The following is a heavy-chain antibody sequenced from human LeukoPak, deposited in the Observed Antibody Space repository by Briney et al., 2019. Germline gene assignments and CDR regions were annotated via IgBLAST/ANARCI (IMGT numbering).Heavy chain of an antibody. Sequence: PSETLSLTCTVSDGSISSNSYYWGWIRQPPGKGLEWIGSISYSGRTYYNPSLESRVTISVDASKNQFSLELNSVTAADTAVYYCARMGIAAAGVDYWGQGTLVTVSS. V-gene: IGHV4-39*01. CDR1: DGSISSNSYY. J-gene: IGHJ4*02. CDR2: ISYSGRT. CDR3: ARMGIAAAGVDY. D-gene: IGHD6-13*01.